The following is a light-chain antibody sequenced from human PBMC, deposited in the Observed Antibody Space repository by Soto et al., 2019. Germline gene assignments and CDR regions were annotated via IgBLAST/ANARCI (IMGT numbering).Light chain of an antibody. V-gene: IGLV2-8*01. J-gene: IGLJ3*02. CDR2: EVS. CDR1: SSDVGGYNY. Sequence: QSVLTQPPSASGSPGQSVTISCTGTSSDVGGYNYVSWYQQHPGKAPKLMIYEVSKRPSGVPDRFFGSKSGNTASLTVSGRQAEDEADYYCSSYAGSNNWVFGGGTKLTVL. CDR3: SSYAGSNNWV.